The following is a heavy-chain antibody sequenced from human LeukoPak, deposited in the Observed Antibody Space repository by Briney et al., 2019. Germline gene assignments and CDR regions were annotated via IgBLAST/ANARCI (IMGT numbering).Heavy chain of an antibody. CDR3: AKEGRYYGSGSYPYYFDY. CDR2: ISYDGSNK. CDR1: GFTFSSYG. Sequence: GGSLRLSCAASGFTFSSYGMHWVRQAPGKGLEWVAVISYDGSNKYYADSVKGRFTISRDNSKNTLYLQMNSLRAEDTAVYYCAKEGRYYGSGSYPYYFDYWGQGTLVTVSS. D-gene: IGHD3-10*01. J-gene: IGHJ4*02. V-gene: IGHV3-30*18.